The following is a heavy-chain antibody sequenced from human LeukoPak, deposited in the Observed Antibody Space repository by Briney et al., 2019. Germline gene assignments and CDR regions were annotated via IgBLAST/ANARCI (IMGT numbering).Heavy chain of an antibody. V-gene: IGHV4-38-2*01. Sequence: SETLSLTCAVSGYSINSGHYRGWIRQPPGKGLEWIGSGYYSGTTHYNPSLKSRVSISVDTSKNQFALKLSSVTAADTAVYFCARVRGFLDYWGQGTLVTVSS. CDR3: ARVRGFLDY. J-gene: IGHJ4*02. D-gene: IGHD3-10*01. CDR1: GYSINSGHY. CDR2: GYYSGTT.